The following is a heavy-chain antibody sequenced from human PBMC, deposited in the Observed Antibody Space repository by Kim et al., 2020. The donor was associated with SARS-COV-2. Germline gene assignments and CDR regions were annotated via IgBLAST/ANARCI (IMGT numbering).Heavy chain of an antibody. Sequence: GGSLRLSCAASGFTFADYTMHWVRQAPGKGLEWVSLISWDGGSTYYADSVKGRFTISRDNSKNSLYLQMNSLRTEDTALYYCAKSRTVTTYGYGMDVWGQWTTVTVSS. V-gene: IGHV3-43*01. CDR1: GFTFADYT. CDR2: ISWDGGST. D-gene: IGHD4-17*01. CDR3: AKSRTVTTYGYGMDV. J-gene: IGHJ6*02.